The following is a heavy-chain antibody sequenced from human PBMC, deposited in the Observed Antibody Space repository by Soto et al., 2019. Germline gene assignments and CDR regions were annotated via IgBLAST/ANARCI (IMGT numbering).Heavy chain of an antibody. V-gene: IGHV3-33*01. CDR1: GFTFSNYG. CDR2: IWYDGSNK. CDR3: ASDRIVETTFVRDFDC. D-gene: IGHD1-26*01. Sequence: PGGSLRLSCTASGFTFSNYGMHWVRQAPGKGLEWVAIIWYDGSNKNYADSVKGRFTISRDNSKNTVYLQMNSLRAEDTAVYYCASDRIVETTFVRDFDCLGQGA. J-gene: IGHJ4*02.